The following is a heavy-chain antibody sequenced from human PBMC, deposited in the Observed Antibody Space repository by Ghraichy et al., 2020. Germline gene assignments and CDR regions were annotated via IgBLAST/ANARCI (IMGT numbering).Heavy chain of an antibody. D-gene: IGHD2-21*02. CDR2: IKSKTDGGTT. CDR3: TTDRSLWAYCGGDCYDRFDY. J-gene: IGHJ4*02. Sequence: GESLNISCAASGFTFSNAWMSWVRQAPGKGLEWVGRIKSKTDGGTTDYAAPVKGRFTISRDDSKNTLYLQMNSLKTEDTAVYYCTTDRSLWAYCGGDCYDRFDYWGQGTLVTVSS. CDR1: GFTFSNAW. V-gene: IGHV3-15*01.